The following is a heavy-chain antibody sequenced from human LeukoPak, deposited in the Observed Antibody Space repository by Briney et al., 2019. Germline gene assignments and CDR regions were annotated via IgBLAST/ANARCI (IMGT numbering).Heavy chain of an antibody. Sequence: SETLSLTCTVSSGSISSSSYYWGWIRQPPGKGLEWIGSIYYSGSTYYNPSLKSRVTISVDTSKNQFSLKLSSVTAADTAVYYCARTRPGTRVYAIRGYFDYWGQGTLVTVSS. D-gene: IGHD2-8*01. CDR2: IYYSGST. CDR1: SGSISSSSYY. V-gene: IGHV4-39*01. CDR3: ARTRPGTRVYAIRGYFDY. J-gene: IGHJ4*02.